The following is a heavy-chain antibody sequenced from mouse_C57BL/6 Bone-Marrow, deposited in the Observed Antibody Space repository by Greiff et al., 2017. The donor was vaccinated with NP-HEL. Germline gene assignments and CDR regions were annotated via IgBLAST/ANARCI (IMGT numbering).Heavy chain of an antibody. CDR1: GFNIKNTY. V-gene: IGHV14-3*01. CDR2: IDPANGNT. CDR3: ASTVVAPLGYFDV. D-gene: IGHD1-1*01. J-gene: IGHJ1*03. Sequence: EVQLQESVAELVRPGASVKLSCTASGFNIKNTYMHWVKQRPEQGLEWIGRIDPANGNTKYAPKFQGKATITADTSSNTAYLQLSSLTSEDTAIYYCASTVVAPLGYFDVWGTGTTVTVSS.